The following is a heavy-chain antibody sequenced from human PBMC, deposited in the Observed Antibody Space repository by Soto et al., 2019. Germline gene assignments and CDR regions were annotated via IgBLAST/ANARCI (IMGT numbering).Heavy chain of an antibody. CDR3: ARYFRGSGRYFFDY. CDR2: INQDGGGT. J-gene: IGHJ4*02. V-gene: IGHV3-7*03. Sequence: GGSLRLSCVASGFTFISSFMGWVRQAPGKGLEWVANINQDGGGTYYVDSVEGRFAISRDNAKDSLYLQMNSLRGEDTAVYYCARYFRGSGRYFFDYWGQGTLVTAPQ. D-gene: IGHD6-19*01. CDR1: GFTFISSF.